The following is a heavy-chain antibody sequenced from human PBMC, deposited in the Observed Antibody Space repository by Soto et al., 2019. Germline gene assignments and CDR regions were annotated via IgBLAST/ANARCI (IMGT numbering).Heavy chain of an antibody. CDR2: ISYDGSNK. CDR1: GFTFSSYG. CDR3: AKDRGSYHFDY. J-gene: IGHJ4*02. V-gene: IGHV3-30*18. Sequence: PGGSLRLSCAASGFTFSSYGMHWVRQAPGKGLEWVAVISYDGSNKYYADSVKGRFTISRDNSKNTLYLQMNSLRAEDTAVYYCAKDRGSYHFDYWGQGTLVTVSS. D-gene: IGHD1-26*01.